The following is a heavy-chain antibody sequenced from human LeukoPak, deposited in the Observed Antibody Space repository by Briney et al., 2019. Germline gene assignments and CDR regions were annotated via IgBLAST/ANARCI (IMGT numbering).Heavy chain of an antibody. Sequence: GGSLRLSCAASGFTVSSNYMSWVRQAPGKGLEWVSVIYSGGSTYYADSVKGRFIISRDNSKHTLYLQMNSLRAEDTAVYYCSKWKAIVLVPAARSPIDYWGQGTLVTVSS. CDR1: GFTVSSNY. CDR2: IYSGGST. D-gene: IGHD2-2*01. J-gene: IGHJ4*02. CDR3: SKWKAIVLVPAARSPIDY. V-gene: IGHV3-53*01.